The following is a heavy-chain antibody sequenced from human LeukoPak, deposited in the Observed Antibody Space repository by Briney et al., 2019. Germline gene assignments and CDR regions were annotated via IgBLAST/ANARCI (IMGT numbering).Heavy chain of an antibody. V-gene: IGHV3-7*03. J-gene: IGHJ4*02. Sequence: PGGSLRLSCAGSGFNFRSYWMSWVRQAPGKGLEWVANIQQDGSEQFYVDSVKGRFTISRDNAENSLYLQMNSLRAEDTALYYCAKDPQLGAADWGQGTLVTVSS. CDR2: IQQDGSEQ. CDR3: AKDPQLGAAD. D-gene: IGHD6-25*01. CDR1: GFNFRSYW.